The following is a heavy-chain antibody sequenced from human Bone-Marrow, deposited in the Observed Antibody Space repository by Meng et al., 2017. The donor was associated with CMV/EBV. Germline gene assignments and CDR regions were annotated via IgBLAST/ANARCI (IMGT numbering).Heavy chain of an antibody. CDR1: GDTFNNSA. D-gene: IGHD6-6*01. CDR3: ARDITARRPSGVYYYYGLDV. V-gene: IGHV1-69*10. CDR2: IIPILSVT. Sequence: SVKVSCKASGDTFNNSAISWVRQAPGQGLEWMGGIIPILSVTNYAQKFQGRVTITADKTTSSAYMELSSLRSDDTAVYYCARDITARRPSGVYYYYGLDVWGQGTTVTVSS. J-gene: IGHJ6*02.